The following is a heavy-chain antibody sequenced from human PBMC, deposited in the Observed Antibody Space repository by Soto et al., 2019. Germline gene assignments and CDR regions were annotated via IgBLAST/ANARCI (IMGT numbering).Heavy chain of an antibody. D-gene: IGHD5-18*01. V-gene: IGHV1-69*15. CDR2: IIPIFDTA. CDR3: AREGLDSDVVTFFDY. J-gene: IGHJ4*02. Sequence: QVQLVQSGAEVKKPGSSVKVSCKTSGDTLSNYAISWLRQATGQGPEWMGSIIPIFDTANYAQKFQGRVTITADESTSTVYMELSSLRSEATAGYYCAREGLDSDVVTFFDYWGQGTLVTVSS. CDR1: GDTLSNYA.